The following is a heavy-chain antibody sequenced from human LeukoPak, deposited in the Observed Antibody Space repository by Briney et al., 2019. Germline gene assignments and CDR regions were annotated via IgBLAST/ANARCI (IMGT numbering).Heavy chain of an antibody. V-gene: IGHV3-23*01. J-gene: IGHJ4*02. CDR2: ISALFPNT. CDR1: GFTFDNYV. CDR3: AKDSDYYGSGPFDY. Sequence: GGSLRLSCEASGFTFDNYVMAWFRQAPGKGLEWVSTISALFPNTYSADSVKGRFTISRDNSKRTLYLQMNSLRADDTAVYYCAKDSDYYGSGPFDYWGQGTLVTVSS. D-gene: IGHD3-10*01.